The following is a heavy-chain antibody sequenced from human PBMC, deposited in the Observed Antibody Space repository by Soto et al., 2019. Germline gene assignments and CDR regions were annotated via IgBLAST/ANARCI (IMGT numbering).Heavy chain of an antibody. Sequence: QVQLQESGPRLVKPSETLSLSCTVSGGSMNIHYWTWIRQPAGKGLEWVGRISASGTTNYNPSLKSRLARAMDTSRNILSLSLMSVTDADSAVYYCAKEGLRWDAGEMDDWGQGTTVTVS. CDR2: ISASGTT. CDR1: GGSMNIHY. CDR3: AKEGLRWDAGEMDD. V-gene: IGHV4-4*07. J-gene: IGHJ6*02. D-gene: IGHD7-27*01.